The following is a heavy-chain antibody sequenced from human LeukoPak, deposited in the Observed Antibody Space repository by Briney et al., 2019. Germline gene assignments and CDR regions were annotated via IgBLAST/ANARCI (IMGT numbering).Heavy chain of an antibody. CDR1: GGSFSGYY. CDR2: INHSGST. V-gene: IGHV4-34*01. J-gene: IGHJ4*02. CDR3: ARGRSY. Sequence: SETLSLTCAVYGGSFSGYYWSWIRQPPGKGLEWIGEINHSGSTNYNPSLKSRVTISVDTSKNQFSLKLSPVTAADTAVYYCARGRSYWGQGTPVTVSS.